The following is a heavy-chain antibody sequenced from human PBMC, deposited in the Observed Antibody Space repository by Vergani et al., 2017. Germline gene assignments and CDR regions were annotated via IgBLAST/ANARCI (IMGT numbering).Heavy chain of an antibody. D-gene: IGHD3-22*01. CDR3: WFXESSGYNRVDAFDI. Sequence: QVQLVESGGGVVQPGGSLRLSCAASGFTFSRYGMHWVRQAPGKGLEWVAFIRYDGSNKYYADSVKGRFTISRDNSKNTLYLQMNSLRAEDTAVYYCWFXESSGYNRVDAFDIWGQGTMVTVSS. J-gene: IGHJ3*02. CDR1: GFTFSRYG. V-gene: IGHV3-30*02. CDR2: IRYDGSNK.